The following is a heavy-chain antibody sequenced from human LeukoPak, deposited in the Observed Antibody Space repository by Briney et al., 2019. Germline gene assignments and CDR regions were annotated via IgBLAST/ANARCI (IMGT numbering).Heavy chain of an antibody. CDR2: IYYSGST. J-gene: IGHJ4*02. Sequence: PSETLSLTCTVSGGSISSYYWSWIRQPPGKGLEWIGYIYYSGSTNYNPSLKSRVTISVDTSKNQFSLKLSSVTAADTAVYYCGRWGGGTTVTSFDYWGQGTLVTVSS. CDR1: GGSISSYY. V-gene: IGHV4-59*01. D-gene: IGHD4-17*01. CDR3: GRWGGGTTVTSFDY.